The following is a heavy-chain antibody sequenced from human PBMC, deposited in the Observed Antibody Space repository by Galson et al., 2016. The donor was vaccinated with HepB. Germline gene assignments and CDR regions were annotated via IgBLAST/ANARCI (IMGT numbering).Heavy chain of an antibody. CDR2: IYYSGST. J-gene: IGHJ4*02. Sequence: SETLSLTCTVSGGSVSSSSHWGWIRQPPGRGLEWIGSIYYSGSTYYNTSLKSRITIYVDTSKNQFSLKLSSVTAADTAVYYCARLGYDSSGYYLPHFDYWGQGTLVTVSS. CDR3: ARLGYDSSGYYLPHFDY. CDR1: GGSVSSSSH. V-gene: IGHV4-39*01. D-gene: IGHD3-22*01.